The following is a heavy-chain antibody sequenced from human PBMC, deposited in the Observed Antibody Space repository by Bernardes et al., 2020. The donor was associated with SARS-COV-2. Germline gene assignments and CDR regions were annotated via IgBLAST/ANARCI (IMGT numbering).Heavy chain of an antibody. D-gene: IGHD2-21*02. CDR1: GASISTSNYY. J-gene: IGHJ6*02. CDR2: IYSSGSS. Sequence: SETLYLTCTVSGASISTSNYYWGWIRQSPGKGLEWVGSIYSSGSSYYNPSLQSRVSASADTSKNQFSLRLSYVTAADTAVYYCAGSSCGIDCYIGGLRSWDYGMDVWGQGTTVTVSS. V-gene: IGHV4-39*01. CDR3: AGSSCGIDCYIGGLRSWDYGMDV.